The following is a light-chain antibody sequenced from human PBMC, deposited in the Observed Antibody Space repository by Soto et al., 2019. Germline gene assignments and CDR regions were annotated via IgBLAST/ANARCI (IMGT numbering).Light chain of an antibody. Sequence: PGERATLSCRTSQSVSSSYFAWYQQKPVQSPRLLIYGASNRATGIPDRFSGSGSGTDFTLTISRLEPEDFAVYYCQQYGSSPGTFGQGTKVDIK. V-gene: IGKV3-20*01. CDR2: GAS. CDR3: QQYGSSPGT. J-gene: IGKJ1*01. CDR1: QSVSSSY.